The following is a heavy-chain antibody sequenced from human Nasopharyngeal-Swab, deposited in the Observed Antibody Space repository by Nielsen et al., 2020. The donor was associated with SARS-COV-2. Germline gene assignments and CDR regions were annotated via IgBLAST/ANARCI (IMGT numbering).Heavy chain of an antibody. V-gene: IGHV3-49*01. Sequence: LRLSCTTSGFTFGDYAMSWFRQAPGKGLEWVGFIRSKTYGGAPEYAASVKGRFTISRDGAESIAYLQMNSLETEDTGVYYCARSVGSFYGQGAFDIWGQGTMVTVSS. CDR2: IRSKTYGGAP. CDR3: ARSVGSFYGQGAFDI. CDR1: GFTFGDYA. D-gene: IGHD1-26*01. J-gene: IGHJ3*02.